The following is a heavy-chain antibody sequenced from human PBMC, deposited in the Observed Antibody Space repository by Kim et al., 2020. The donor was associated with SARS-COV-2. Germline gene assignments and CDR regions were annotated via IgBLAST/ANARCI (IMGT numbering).Heavy chain of an antibody. Sequence: SETLSLTCTVSGGSISSYFWSWIRQPPGKGLEWVGYSYYSGSTNYSGNTNYNPPLKSRVTISVDTSKNQFSLKVSSVTAADTAVYYCARGRFSYGGID. CDR3: ARGRFSYGGID. CDR1: GGSISSYF. J-gene: IGHJ4*01. V-gene: IGHV4-59*01. D-gene: IGHD5-18*01. CDR2: SYYSGST.